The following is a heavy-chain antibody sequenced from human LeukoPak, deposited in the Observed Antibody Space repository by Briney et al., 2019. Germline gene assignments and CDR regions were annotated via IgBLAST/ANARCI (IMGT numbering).Heavy chain of an antibody. V-gene: IGHV3-30*04. CDR3: ARSLVGATWKYFQH. Sequence: GGSLRFSCAASGFTFSSYAMHWVRQAPGKGLEWVAVISYDGSNKYYADSVKGRFTISRDNSKNTLYLQMNSLRAEDTAVYYCARSLVGATWKYFQHWGQGTLVTVSS. CDR1: GFTFSSYA. J-gene: IGHJ1*01. D-gene: IGHD1-26*01. CDR2: ISYDGSNK.